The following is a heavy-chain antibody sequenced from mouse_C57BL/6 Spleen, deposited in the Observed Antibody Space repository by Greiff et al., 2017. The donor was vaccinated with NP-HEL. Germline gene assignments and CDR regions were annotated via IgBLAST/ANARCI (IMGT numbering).Heavy chain of an antibody. CDR2: IHPNSGST. Sequence: QVQLQQPGAELVKPGASVKLSCKASGYTFTSYWMHWVKQRPGQGLEWIGMIHPNSGSTNYNEKFKSKATLTVDKSSSTAYMQLSSLTSEDSAVYYCARSRGSSGDYAMDYWGQGTSVTVSS. V-gene: IGHV1-64*01. D-gene: IGHD1-1*01. CDR1: GYTFTSYW. J-gene: IGHJ4*01. CDR3: ARSRGSSGDYAMDY.